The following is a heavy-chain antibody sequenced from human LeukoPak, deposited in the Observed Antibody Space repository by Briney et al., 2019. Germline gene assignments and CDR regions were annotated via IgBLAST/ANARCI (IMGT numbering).Heavy chain of an antibody. CDR1: GFTFDDYT. D-gene: IGHD3-10*01. Sequence: PGGSLRLSCAASGFTFDDYTMHWVRQAPGKGLEWVAVISYDGDNKYFADSVKGRFTISRDNSKNTLYLQMNSLRAEDTAVYYCAKDRLLLARGVIDAFDIWGQGTMVTVSS. CDR3: AKDRLLLARGVIDAFDI. CDR2: ISYDGDNK. J-gene: IGHJ3*02. V-gene: IGHV3-30*18.